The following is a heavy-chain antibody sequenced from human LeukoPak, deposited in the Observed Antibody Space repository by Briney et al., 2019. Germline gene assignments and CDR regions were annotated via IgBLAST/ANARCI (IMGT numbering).Heavy chain of an antibody. Sequence: SETLSLTCAVYGGSFGGYYWSWIRQPPGKGLEWIGEINHSGSTNYNPSLKSRVTISVDTSKNQFSLKLGSVTAADTAVYYCVRGEGDFWNGYRRLAYFQHWGPGTLVTVSS. D-gene: IGHD3-3*01. V-gene: IGHV4-34*01. CDR2: INHSGST. J-gene: IGHJ1*01. CDR1: GGSFGGYY. CDR3: VRGEGDFWNGYRRLAYFQH.